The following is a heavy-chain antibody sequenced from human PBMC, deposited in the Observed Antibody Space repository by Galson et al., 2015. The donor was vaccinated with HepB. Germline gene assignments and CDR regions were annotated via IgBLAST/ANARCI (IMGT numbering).Heavy chain of an antibody. V-gene: IGHV3-23*01. J-gene: IGHJ3*01. D-gene: IGHD2-2*01. CDR1: GFTFSNYP. Sequence: SLRLSCAASGFTFSNYPMSWVRQAPGKGLEWVSSVSGTTGITNYADSVKGRFTISRDNSKNTLDLQMNSLRVEDTAIYYCAREGPFCSSTRCPGDAFDLWGQGTKVTVA. CDR2: VSGTTGIT. CDR3: AREGPFCSSTRCPGDAFDL.